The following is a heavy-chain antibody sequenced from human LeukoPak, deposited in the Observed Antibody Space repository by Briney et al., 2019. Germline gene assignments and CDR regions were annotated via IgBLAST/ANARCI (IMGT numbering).Heavy chain of an antibody. CDR3: ARGPRLHSYGYSCYFDY. D-gene: IGHD5-18*01. CDR1: GYTFTSYG. CDR2: ISAYNGNT. J-gene: IGHJ4*02. Sequence: ASVKVSCKASGYTFTSYGISWVRQAPGQGLEWMGWISAYNGNTNYAQKLQGRVTMTTDTSTSTAYMELRSLRSDDTAVYYCARGPRLHSYGYSCYFDYRGQGTLVTVSS. V-gene: IGHV1-18*01.